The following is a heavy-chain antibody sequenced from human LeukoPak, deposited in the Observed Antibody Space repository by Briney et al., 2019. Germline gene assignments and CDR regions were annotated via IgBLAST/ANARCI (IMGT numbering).Heavy chain of an antibody. J-gene: IGHJ3*02. Sequence: ASVKVSCKASGYTFTGYYMHWVRQAPGQGLEWMGWINPNSGGTNYAQKFQGWVTMTRDTSISTAYMELSRLRSDDTAVYYCARGVATDYDILTGLPDDAFDIWGQGTMVTVSS. D-gene: IGHD3-9*01. CDR2: INPNSGGT. CDR3: ARGVATDYDILTGLPDDAFDI. CDR1: GYTFTGYY. V-gene: IGHV1-2*04.